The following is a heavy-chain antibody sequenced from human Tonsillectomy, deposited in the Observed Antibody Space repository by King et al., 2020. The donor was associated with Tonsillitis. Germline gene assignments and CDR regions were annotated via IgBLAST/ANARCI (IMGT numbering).Heavy chain of an antibody. Sequence: VQLVASGGGLVQPGGSLRLSCAASGFTVSSNYMSWVRQAPGKGLEWVSVIYSDATTFYADSVKGRFTISRDNSKNTLYLQMNSLRAEDTAVYYCARGFYASRRTYDYWGQGTLVTVSS. J-gene: IGHJ4*02. CDR2: IYSDATT. CDR1: GFTVSSNY. D-gene: IGHD2/OR15-2a*01. V-gene: IGHV3-66*01. CDR3: ARGFYASRRTYDY.